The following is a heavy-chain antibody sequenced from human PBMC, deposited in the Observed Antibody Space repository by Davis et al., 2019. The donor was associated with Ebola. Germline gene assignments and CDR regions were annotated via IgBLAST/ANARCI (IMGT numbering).Heavy chain of an antibody. D-gene: IGHD6-19*01. V-gene: IGHV5-51*01. Sequence: GESLKISCKGSGYSFTSYWIGWVRQMPGKGLEWMGIIYPGDSDTRYSPSFQGQVTISADKSINTAYLQWNTLKASDTALYYCARPYTSGQGNAFSLWGQGTMVIVSS. CDR2: IYPGDSDT. CDR3: ARPYTSGQGNAFSL. J-gene: IGHJ3*01. CDR1: GYSFTSYW.